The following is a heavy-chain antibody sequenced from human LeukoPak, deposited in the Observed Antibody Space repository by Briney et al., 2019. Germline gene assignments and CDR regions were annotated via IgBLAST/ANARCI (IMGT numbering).Heavy chain of an antibody. J-gene: IGHJ4*02. Sequence: GGSLRLSCAASGFTFSDYYMSWIRQAPGKGLEWVSYISSSGSTIYYADSVKGRFTISRDNAKNSLYLHMNSLRAEDTAVYYCASRLYSSGSFDYWGQGTLVTVSS. CDR2: ISSSGSTI. CDR3: ASRLYSSGSFDY. V-gene: IGHV3-11*04. CDR1: GFTFSDYY. D-gene: IGHD6-19*01.